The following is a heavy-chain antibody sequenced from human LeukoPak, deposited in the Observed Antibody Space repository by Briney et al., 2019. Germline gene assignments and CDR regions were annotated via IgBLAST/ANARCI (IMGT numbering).Heavy chain of an antibody. J-gene: IGHJ3*02. Sequence: SAETLCLTCTVSGGSISSSSYYWGWIRQPPGKGREGVVRIYYSGSTYDDPSLKSRITISVDTSKNQFSLKLSSVPAADTAVYYCARALTARNAFDIWGQGTMVTVSS. V-gene: IGHV4-39*07. CDR2: IYYSGST. CDR3: ARALTARNAFDI. CDR1: GGSISSSSYY. D-gene: IGHD2-21*02.